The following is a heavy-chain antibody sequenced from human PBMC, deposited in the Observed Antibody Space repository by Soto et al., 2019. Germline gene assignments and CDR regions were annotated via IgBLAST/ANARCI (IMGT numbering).Heavy chain of an antibody. D-gene: IGHD4-17*01. CDR2: IWYDGSNK. CDR1: GFTFSSYG. J-gene: IGHJ4*02. V-gene: IGHV3-33*01. Sequence: QVQLVESGGGVVQPGRSLRLSCAASGFTFSSYGMHWVRQAPGKGLEWVAVIWYDGSNKYYADSVKGRFTISRDNSKNTLYLQMNSLRAEDTAVYYCARDARYGYFDYWGQGTLVTVSS. CDR3: ARDARYGYFDY.